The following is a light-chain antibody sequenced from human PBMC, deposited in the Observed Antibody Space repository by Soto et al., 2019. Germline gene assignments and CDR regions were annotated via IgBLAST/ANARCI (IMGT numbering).Light chain of an antibody. Sequence: QSALTQPASVSGSPGQSITISCTGSSTDVGGYNYVSWYQQHPGKAPKVMIYEVSNRPSGVSNRFSGSKSGNTASLTISGLQAEDEADYYCSSYTSSSPYVCGTGTKVTVL. J-gene: IGLJ1*01. CDR2: EVS. V-gene: IGLV2-14*01. CDR1: STDVGGYNY. CDR3: SSYTSSSPYV.